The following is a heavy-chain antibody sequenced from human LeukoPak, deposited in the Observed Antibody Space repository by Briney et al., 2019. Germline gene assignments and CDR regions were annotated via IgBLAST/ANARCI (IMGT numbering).Heavy chain of an antibody. V-gene: IGHV4-38-2*02. Sequence: SDTLSLTCAVSGYSISRGYYWGWIRPPPGRGLEWIGSIYHSGSTYYNPSLKSRVTITVDTSKNQFSLKLSSVTAVDTAVYYCARDSGQWLRPKYYFDYWGQGTLVTVSS. CDR3: ARDSGQWLRPKYYFDY. CDR2: IYHSGST. D-gene: IGHD5-12*01. J-gene: IGHJ4*02. CDR1: GYSISRGYY.